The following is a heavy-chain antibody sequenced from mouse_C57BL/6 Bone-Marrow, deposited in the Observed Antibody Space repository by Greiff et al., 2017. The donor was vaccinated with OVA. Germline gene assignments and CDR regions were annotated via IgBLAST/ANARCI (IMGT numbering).Heavy chain of an antibody. CDR3: ARGLLRAWFAY. Sequence: VQLQQPGAELARPGASVKMSCKASGYTFTSYTMHWVKQRPGQGLEWIGYINPSSGYTKYNQKFKDKATLTADKSSSTAYMQLSSLTSEDSAVYYCARGLLRAWFAYWGQGTLVTVSA. V-gene: IGHV1-4*01. J-gene: IGHJ3*01. CDR1: GYTFTSYT. D-gene: IGHD1-1*01. CDR2: INPSSGYT.